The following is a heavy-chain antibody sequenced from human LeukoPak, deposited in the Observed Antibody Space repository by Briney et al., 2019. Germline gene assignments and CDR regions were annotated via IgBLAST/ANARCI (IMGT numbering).Heavy chain of an antibody. CDR1: GGSTSSYY. Sequence: SETLSLTCTVSGGSTSSYYWSWIRQPPGKGLEWIGYIYYSGSTNYNPSLKSRVTISVDTSKNQFSLKLSSVTAADTAVYYCARAHSSSWYKDGMDVWGQGTTVTVSS. D-gene: IGHD6-13*01. CDR2: IYYSGST. V-gene: IGHV4-59*01. J-gene: IGHJ6*02. CDR3: ARAHSSSWYKDGMDV.